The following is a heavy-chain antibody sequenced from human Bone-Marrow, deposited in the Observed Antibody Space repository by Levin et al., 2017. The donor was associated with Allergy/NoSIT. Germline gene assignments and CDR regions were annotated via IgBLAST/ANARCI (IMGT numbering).Heavy chain of an antibody. D-gene: IGHD5-18*01. V-gene: IGHV4-31*03. CDR3: ARGVESAKMGY. Sequence: SETLSLTCSVSGGYISSGIYNWSWLRQHPVKGLEWIGSVHYSGTIYYNPSLESRLTISADTSKNQFSLNLRSVTAADTAVYYCARGVESAKMGYWGQGTLVTVSS. CDR2: VHYSGTI. CDR1: GGYISSGIYN. J-gene: IGHJ4*02.